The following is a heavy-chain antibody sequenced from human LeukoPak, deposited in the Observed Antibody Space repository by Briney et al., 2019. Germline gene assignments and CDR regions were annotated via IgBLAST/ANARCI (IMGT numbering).Heavy chain of an antibody. J-gene: IGHJ4*02. CDR1: GFTFSNFG. Sequence: PGGSLRLSCAASGFTFSNFGMHWVRQAPGKGLEWVAFIRYDGSNKYYADSVKGRFTISRDNSKNTLYLQMNSLRAEDTAVYYCATSRYDSSGYYGIIAYWGQGTLVTVSS. CDR2: IRYDGSNK. V-gene: IGHV3-30*02. CDR3: ATSRYDSSGYYGIIAY. D-gene: IGHD3-22*01.